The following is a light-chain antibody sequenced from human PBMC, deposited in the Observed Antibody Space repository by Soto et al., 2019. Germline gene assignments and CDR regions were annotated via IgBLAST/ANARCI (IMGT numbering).Light chain of an antibody. CDR2: RDR. J-gene: IGLJ2*01. V-gene: IGLV3-9*01. CDR1: NIESKN. Sequence: SYELTQPLSVSVGLGQTARITCEENNIESKNVNWYQQKPGQAPVVAMYRDRKRPSGVPERFSGSNSGNTATLTISEAQAGDEADYFCQVWDSNTVVFGGGTQLTVL. CDR3: QVWDSNTVV.